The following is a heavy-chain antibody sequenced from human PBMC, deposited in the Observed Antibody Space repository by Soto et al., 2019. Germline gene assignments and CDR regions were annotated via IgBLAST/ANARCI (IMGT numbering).Heavy chain of an antibody. D-gene: IGHD6-19*01. CDR1: GGSISSGGYS. Sequence: TLALTCAVSGGSISSGGYSWSWILQPPGKGLEWIGYIYHSGSTYYNPSLKSRVTISVDMSKNQFSLKLHSVTAADTAMYYCAKGSSDWPYYFDYWGQGALVTVSS. J-gene: IGHJ4*02. V-gene: IGHV4-30-2*02. CDR2: IYHSGST. CDR3: AKGSSDWPYYFDY.